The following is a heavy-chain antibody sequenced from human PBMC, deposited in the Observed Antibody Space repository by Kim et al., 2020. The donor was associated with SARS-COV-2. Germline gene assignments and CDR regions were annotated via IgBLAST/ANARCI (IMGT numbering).Heavy chain of an antibody. D-gene: IGHD5-12*01. Sequence: SPPLKSRVTISVDTSKNQFSLKLSSVTAADTAVYYCARRYSGYDYHWFDPWGQGTLVTVSS. CDR3: ARRYSGYDYHWFDP. V-gene: IGHV4-31*02. J-gene: IGHJ5*02.